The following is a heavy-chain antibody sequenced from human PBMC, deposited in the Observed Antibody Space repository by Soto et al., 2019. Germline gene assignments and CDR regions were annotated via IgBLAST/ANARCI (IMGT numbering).Heavy chain of an antibody. Sequence: PGGSLRLSCAASGFTFSSYWMHWVRQAPGKGLVWVSRINSDGSSTSYAESVKGRFTISRDNAKNTLYLQMNSLRAEDTAVYYCARRVCSGGSCYSDYWGQGTLVTVSS. J-gene: IGHJ4*02. D-gene: IGHD2-15*01. CDR1: GFTFSSYW. CDR2: INSDGSST. CDR3: ARRVCSGGSCYSDY. V-gene: IGHV3-74*01.